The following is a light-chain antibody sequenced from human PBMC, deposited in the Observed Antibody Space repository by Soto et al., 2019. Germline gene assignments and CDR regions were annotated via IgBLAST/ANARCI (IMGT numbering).Light chain of an antibody. CDR3: QQYNSYSGT. J-gene: IGKJ1*01. CDR1: QSISSW. CDR2: KAS. V-gene: IGKV1-5*03. Sequence: IQMTQSPSTLSASVGDRVTITCRASQSISSWLAWYQQKPGKAPKLLIYKASSLESGVPSRFSGSGSGTEFTLTISSLQPDDFATYHCQQYNSYSGTFGQGTKVDI.